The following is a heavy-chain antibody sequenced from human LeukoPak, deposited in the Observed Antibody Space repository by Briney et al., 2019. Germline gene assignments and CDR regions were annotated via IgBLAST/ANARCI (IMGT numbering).Heavy chain of an antibody. Sequence: SETLSLTCTVSGGSISSYYWSWIRQPPGKGLEWIGYIYYSGSTNYNPSLKSRVTISVDTSKNQFSLKLGSVTAADTAVYYCARSRNYDFWSGHGWFDPWGQGTLVTVSS. V-gene: IGHV4-59*01. CDR3: ARSRNYDFWSGHGWFDP. J-gene: IGHJ5*02. CDR2: IYYSGST. D-gene: IGHD3-3*01. CDR1: GGSISSYY.